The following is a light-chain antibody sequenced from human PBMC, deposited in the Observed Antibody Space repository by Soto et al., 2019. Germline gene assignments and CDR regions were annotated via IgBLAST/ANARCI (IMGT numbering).Light chain of an antibody. CDR2: KAS. Sequence: DIQMTQSPSTLSASVGDRVTITCRASQNVITWLAWFQQKPGKAPKLLISKASNLETGVPSRFSGSGSETAFTLTISSLQPDDFPTYYCQLYYGYWTFGQGTKV. CDR1: QNVITW. V-gene: IGKV1-5*03. CDR3: QLYYGYWT. J-gene: IGKJ1*01.